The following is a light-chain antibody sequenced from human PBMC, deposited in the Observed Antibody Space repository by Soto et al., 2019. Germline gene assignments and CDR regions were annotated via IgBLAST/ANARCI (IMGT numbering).Light chain of an antibody. J-gene: IGKJ1*01. CDR3: QQYNNWPRT. CDR1: QTVGSY. V-gene: IGKV3-15*01. Sequence: EIVLTQSPATLSLSPGERATLSCRASQTVGSYLAWYQQKPGQAPRLLIYGASTRATGIPARFSGSGSGTELTLTISSLQSEDFAVYYCQQYNNWPRTFGQGTKVDI. CDR2: GAS.